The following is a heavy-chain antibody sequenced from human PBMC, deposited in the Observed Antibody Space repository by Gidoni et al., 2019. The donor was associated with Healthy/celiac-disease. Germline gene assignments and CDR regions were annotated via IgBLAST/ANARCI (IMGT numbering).Heavy chain of an antibody. Sequence: QVQLQQWGAGLLKPSETLSLTCAVYGGSFSGYYWSWIRQPPGKGLEWIVEINHSGNTNYNPFLKSRVTISVDTSKNQFSLKLSSVTAADTAVYYCARGPSRYFANLYYFDYWGQGTLVTVSS. D-gene: IGHD3-9*01. CDR1: GGSFSGYY. J-gene: IGHJ4*02. CDR2: INHSGNT. CDR3: ARGPSRYFANLYYFDY. V-gene: IGHV4-34*01.